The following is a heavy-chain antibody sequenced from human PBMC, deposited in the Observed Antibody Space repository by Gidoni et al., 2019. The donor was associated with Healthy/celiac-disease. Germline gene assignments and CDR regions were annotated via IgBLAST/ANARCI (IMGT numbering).Heavy chain of an antibody. CDR3: ARYGGEDSSSSEDY. CDR1: EFTFSSYS. CDR2: ISSSSRYI. J-gene: IGHJ4*02. Sequence: EVQLLDTGGGLIKPGGSLRLCCADSEFTFSSYSMNWVRQAQGKGLEWVSAISSSSRYIYYADSVKGRSTISRYNAKNSLYLQMNSLRAEDTAVYYCARYGGEDSSSSEDYWGQGTLGTVSS. D-gene: IGHD6-6*01. V-gene: IGHV3-21*01.